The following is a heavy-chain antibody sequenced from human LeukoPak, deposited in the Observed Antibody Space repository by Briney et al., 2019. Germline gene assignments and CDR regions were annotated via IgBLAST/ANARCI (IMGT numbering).Heavy chain of an antibody. CDR2: IYYSGST. D-gene: IGHD3-22*01. Sequence: SETLSLTCTVSGGSISSYYWSWIRQPPGKGLEWIGYIYYSGSTNYNPSLKSRVTISVDTSKNQFSLKLSSVTAADTAVYYCARFSLYYDSSGYCRYFDYWGQGTLVTVSS. V-gene: IGHV4-59*01. J-gene: IGHJ4*02. CDR1: GGSISSYY. CDR3: ARFSLYYDSSGYCRYFDY.